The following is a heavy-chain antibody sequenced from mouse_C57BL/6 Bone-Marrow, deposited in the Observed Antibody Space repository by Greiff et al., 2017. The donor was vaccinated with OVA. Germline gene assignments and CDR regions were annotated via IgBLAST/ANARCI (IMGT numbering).Heavy chain of an antibody. CDR2: ISSGSSTI. D-gene: IGHD1-1*01. CDR3: ARPEYYGSSRYFDV. V-gene: IGHV5-17*01. CDR1: GFTFSDYG. Sequence: EVKLMESGGGLVKPGGSLKLSCAASGFTFSDYGMHWVRQAPEKGLEWVAYISSGSSTIYYADTVKGRFTISRDNAKNTLFLQMTSLRSEDTAMYYCARPEYYGSSRYFDVWGTGTTVTVSS. J-gene: IGHJ1*03.